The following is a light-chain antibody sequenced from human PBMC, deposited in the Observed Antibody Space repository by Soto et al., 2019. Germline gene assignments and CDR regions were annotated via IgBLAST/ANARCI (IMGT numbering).Light chain of an antibody. V-gene: IGKV3-20*01. Sequence: EIVLTQSPGTLSLSPGESATLSCRASQSVCSSYLAWYQQKPGQAPRLLIYGASSRATGIPDRFSGSGSGTDFTLTISRLEPEDFAVYYCQQYGSSPKVTFGQGTRLEIK. CDR1: QSVCSSY. J-gene: IGKJ5*01. CDR3: QQYGSSPKVT. CDR2: GAS.